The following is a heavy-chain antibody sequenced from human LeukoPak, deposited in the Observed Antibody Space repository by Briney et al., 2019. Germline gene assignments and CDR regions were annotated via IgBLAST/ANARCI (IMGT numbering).Heavy chain of an antibody. CDR2: INPNGGST. D-gene: IGHD6-19*01. V-gene: IGHV1-46*01. Sequence: ASVKVSCKASVYTFPSYYMHWVRQAPAQGLEGMGIINPNGGSTSYAQKFQGRVTMTKNTSTSTVHMELGSLRSEDTAVYYFARALKAVAAIFDYWGQGTLVTVSS. J-gene: IGHJ4*02. CDR1: VYTFPSYY. CDR3: ARALKAVAAIFDY.